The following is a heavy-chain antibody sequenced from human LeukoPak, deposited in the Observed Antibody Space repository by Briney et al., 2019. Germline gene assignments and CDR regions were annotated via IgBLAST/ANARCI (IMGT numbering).Heavy chain of an antibody. D-gene: IGHD3-3*01. Sequence: ASVKVSCKASGYTFTDYYMHWVRQAPGQGLEWMGLINPSGGTATYAQKFQGRVTLTRDTSTSTVYMELNSLRSEDTALYYCARGGDFWSGYLALPFDYWGQGTLVTVSS. CDR1: GYTFTDYY. CDR3: ARGGDFWSGYLALPFDY. V-gene: IGHV1-46*01. J-gene: IGHJ4*02. CDR2: INPSGGTA.